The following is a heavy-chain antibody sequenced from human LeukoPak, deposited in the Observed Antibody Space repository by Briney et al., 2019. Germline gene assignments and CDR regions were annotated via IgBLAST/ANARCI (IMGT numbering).Heavy chain of an antibody. D-gene: IGHD6-13*01. J-gene: IGHJ4*02. CDR1: GFTFSSYA. V-gene: IGHV3-30*18. CDR3: AKDQMYSSSWYY. CDR2: MSYDGGHK. Sequence: GGSLRLSCAASGFTFSSYAMHWVRQAPGKGLEWVAVMSYDGGHKYYADSVKGRFTISRDNSKNTLYLQMNSLRAEDTAVYYCAKDQMYSSSWYYWGQGTLVTVSS.